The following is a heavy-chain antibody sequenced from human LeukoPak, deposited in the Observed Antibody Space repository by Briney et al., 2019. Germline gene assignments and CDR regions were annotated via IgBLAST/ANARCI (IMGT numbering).Heavy chain of an antibody. CDR3: ARGEAAAGTYSDY. D-gene: IGHD6-13*01. J-gene: IGHJ4*02. V-gene: IGHV1-18*01. CDR2: INVYNGDT. CDR1: GYSFSRHG. Sequence: ASVKVACKASGYSFSRHGISWVRQAPGHGLKWMGCINVYNGDTYYAQKLQGRVAMTTDRSTSTAYMELRSLTSDDTAVYYCARGEAAAGTYSDYWGQGTLVTVSS.